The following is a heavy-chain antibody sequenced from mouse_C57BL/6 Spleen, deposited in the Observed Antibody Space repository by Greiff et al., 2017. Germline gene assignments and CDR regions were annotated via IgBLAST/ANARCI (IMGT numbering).Heavy chain of an antibody. CDR1: GYTFTSYW. CDR2: IDPSDSET. CDR3: ARVYYDYVNWYFDV. D-gene: IGHD2-4*01. J-gene: IGHJ1*03. Sequence: ESGAELVRPGSSVKLSCKASGYTFTSYWMHWVKQRPIQGLEWIGNIDPSDSETHYNQKFKDKATLTVDKSSSTAYMQLSSLTSEDSAVYYCARVYYDYVNWYFDVWGTGTTVTVSS. V-gene: IGHV1-52*01.